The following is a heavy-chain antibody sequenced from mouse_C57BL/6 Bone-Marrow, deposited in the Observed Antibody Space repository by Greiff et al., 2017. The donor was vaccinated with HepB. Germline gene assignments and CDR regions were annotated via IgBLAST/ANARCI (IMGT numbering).Heavy chain of an antibody. D-gene: IGHD2-1*01. CDR1: GYTFTSYG. CDR2: IYPRSGNT. CDR3: ALSTFAY. V-gene: IGHV1-81*01. Sequence: QVQLQQSGAELARPGPSVKLSCKASGYTFTSYGISWVKQRTGQGLEWIGEIYPRSGNTYYNEKFKGKATLTADKSSSTAYMELRSLTSEDSAVYFCALSTFAYWGQGTLVTVSA. J-gene: IGHJ3*01.